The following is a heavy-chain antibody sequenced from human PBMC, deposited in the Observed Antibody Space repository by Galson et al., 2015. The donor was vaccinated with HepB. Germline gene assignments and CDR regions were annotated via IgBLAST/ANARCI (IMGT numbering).Heavy chain of an antibody. J-gene: IGHJ4*02. CDR3: TRGGYQFEY. V-gene: IGHV3-74*01. D-gene: IGHD5-12*01. CDR2: INSDGSST. Sequence: SLRLSCADSGFTFSSYWMHWVRQAPGKGLVWVSRINSDGSSTSYADSVKGRFTISRDNAKNTLYQQMNSLRAEDTAVYYCTRGGYQFEYWGQGTLVTVSS. CDR1: GFTFSSYW.